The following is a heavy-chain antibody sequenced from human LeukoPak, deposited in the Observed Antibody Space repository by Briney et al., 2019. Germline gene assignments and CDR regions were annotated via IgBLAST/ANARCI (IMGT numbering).Heavy chain of an antibody. CDR3: ASQHYDYVWGSYPLGY. Sequence: SETLSLTCTVSGGSISSGGYYWSWIRQHPGKGLEWLGYIYYSGSTYYTPSLKSRVTISVDTSKNQFSLKLSSVTAADTAVYYCASQHYDYVWGSYPLGYWGQGTLVTVSS. CDR2: IYYSGST. CDR1: GGSISSGGYY. D-gene: IGHD3-16*02. V-gene: IGHV4-31*03. J-gene: IGHJ4*02.